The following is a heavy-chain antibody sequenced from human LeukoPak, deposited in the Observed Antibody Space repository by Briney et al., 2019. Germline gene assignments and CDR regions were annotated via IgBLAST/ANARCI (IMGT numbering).Heavy chain of an antibody. CDR2: IHHTGTT. D-gene: IGHD5-24*01. CDR3: ASVSVWELATHTGGSFDF. J-gene: IGHJ4*02. CDR1: GGLINRIEYY. Sequence: PSETLSLTCTVSGGLINRIEYYWGWVRQSPVKGLEWLVHIHHTGTTFYSPHLNNRLSVSVASSKNQFSLTLNSVTAADTAVYYCASVSVWELATHTGGSFDFWGRGILVTVSS. V-gene: IGHV4-30-4*01.